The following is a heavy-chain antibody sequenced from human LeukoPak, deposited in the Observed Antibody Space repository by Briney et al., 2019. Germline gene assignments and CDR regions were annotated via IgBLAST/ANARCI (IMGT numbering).Heavy chain of an antibody. CDR3: ARDQGVLWFGEFLSRGNWFDP. Sequence: PSETLSLTCTVSGYSISSGYYWGWIRPPPGKGLEWIGSIYHSGSTYYNPSLKSRVTISVDTSKNQFSLKLSSVTAADTAVYYCARDQGVLWFGEFLSRGNWFDPWGQGTLVTVSS. D-gene: IGHD3-10*01. CDR1: GYSISSGYY. J-gene: IGHJ5*02. V-gene: IGHV4-38-2*02. CDR2: IYHSGST.